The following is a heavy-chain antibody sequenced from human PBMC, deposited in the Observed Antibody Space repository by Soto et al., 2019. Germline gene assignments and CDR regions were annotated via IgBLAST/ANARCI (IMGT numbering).Heavy chain of an antibody. CDR2: IDPSDSYT. J-gene: IGHJ6*02. CDR3: ARRNIVVAPAATHPYGMDV. Sequence: GESLKISCKGSGYSFTSYWISWVRQMPGKGLEWMGRIDPSDSYTNYSPSFQGHVTISADKSISTAYLQWSSLKASDTAMYYCARRNIVVAPAATHPYGMDVWGQGTTVTVSS. D-gene: IGHD2-2*01. CDR1: GYSFTSYW. V-gene: IGHV5-10-1*01.